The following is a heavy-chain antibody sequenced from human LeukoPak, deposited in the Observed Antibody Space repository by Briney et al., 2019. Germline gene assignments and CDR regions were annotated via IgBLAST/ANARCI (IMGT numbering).Heavy chain of an antibody. CDR2: INHSGST. D-gene: IGHD5-12*01. V-gene: IGHV4-34*01. J-gene: IGHJ3*02. CDR3: ASNRILWLRASFDI. CDR1: GGSFSGYY. Sequence: NPSETLSLTCAVYGGSFSGYYWSWIRHPPGKGLEWIGEINHSGSTNYNPSLKSRVTISVDTSKNQFSLKLSSVTAAGTAVYYCASNRILWLRASFDIWGQGRMVTVSS.